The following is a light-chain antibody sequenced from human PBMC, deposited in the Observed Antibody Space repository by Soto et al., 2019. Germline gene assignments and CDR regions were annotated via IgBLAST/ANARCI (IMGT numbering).Light chain of an antibody. J-gene: IGKJ1*01. CDR2: KTS. V-gene: IGKV1-5*03. Sequence: DIQLTQSPSTLSASVGDRVTITCRASQSIGVWLTWYQQKPGKAPKFLIYKTSTLESGVPSRFSGSGSGTEFTLTISSLQPDDFATYHCQYYDNSSWTFDQGTKVEIK. CDR3: QYYDNSSWT. CDR1: QSIGVW.